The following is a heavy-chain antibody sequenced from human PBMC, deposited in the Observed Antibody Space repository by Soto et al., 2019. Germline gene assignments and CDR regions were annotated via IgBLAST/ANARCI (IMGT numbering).Heavy chain of an antibody. CDR2: IYYSGST. J-gene: IGHJ4*02. Sequence: SETLSLTCTVTGDSINNRSYYWVWIRQPPGKGLEWIGSIYYSGSTYNNPSLKSRVSMSVDTSKNQFSLKLRSVTAADTALYYCVRQRTSVVTQAYFDSWGQGSLVTVSS. V-gene: IGHV4-39*01. CDR1: GDSINNRSYY. D-gene: IGHD2-21*02. CDR3: VRQRTSVVTQAYFDS.